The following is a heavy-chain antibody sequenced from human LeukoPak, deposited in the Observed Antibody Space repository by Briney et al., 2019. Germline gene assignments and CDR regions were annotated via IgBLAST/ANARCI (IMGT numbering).Heavy chain of an antibody. D-gene: IGHD5-18*01. CDR2: ISSNGGST. CDR3: VKDLGLIDTAMVLLRP. Sequence: GGSLRLSCSASGFTFSSDAMHWVRQAPGKGLEYVSAISSNGGSTYYADSVKGRFTISRDNSKNTLYLQMSSLRAEDTAVYYCVKDLGLIDTAMVLLRPWRQGPLVTVSS. J-gene: IGHJ5*02. CDR1: GFTFSSDA. V-gene: IGHV3-64D*06.